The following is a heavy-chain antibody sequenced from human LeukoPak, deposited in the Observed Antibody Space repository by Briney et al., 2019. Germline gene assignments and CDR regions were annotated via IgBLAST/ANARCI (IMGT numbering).Heavy chain of an antibody. V-gene: IGHV4-59*01. J-gene: IGHJ4*02. CDR1: GGSISSYY. CDR2: IYYGGST. Sequence: KPSETLSLTCTVSGGSISSYYWSWIRQPPGKGLEWIGYIYYGGSTNYNPSLKSRVTISVDTSKNQFSLKLSSVTAADTAVYYCARGLNYDYWGQGTLVTVSS. CDR3: ARGLNYDY.